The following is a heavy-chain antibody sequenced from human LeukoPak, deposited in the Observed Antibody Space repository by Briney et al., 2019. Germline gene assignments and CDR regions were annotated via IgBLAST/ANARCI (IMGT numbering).Heavy chain of an antibody. J-gene: IGHJ4*02. CDR2: MNPNSGNT. Sequence: ASVKVSCKASGYTFTSYDINWVRQATGQGLEWMGWMNPNSGNTGYAQKFQGRVTITRNTSISTAYMELSSLRSEDTAVYYCARGLPGVAAALPDYWGQGTLVTVSS. D-gene: IGHD6-13*01. CDR1: GYTFTSYD. CDR3: ARGLPGVAAALPDY. V-gene: IGHV1-8*03.